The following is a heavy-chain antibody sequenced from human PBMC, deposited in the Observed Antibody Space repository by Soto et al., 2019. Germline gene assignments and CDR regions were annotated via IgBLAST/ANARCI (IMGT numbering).Heavy chain of an antibody. D-gene: IGHD2-8*01. CDR3: ARYLRLDIVLMVYARKRIQLHDRGQNYYYGMDV. V-gene: IGHV1-69*13. CDR2: IIPIFGTA. CDR1: GGTFSSYA. J-gene: IGHJ6*02. Sequence: SVKVSCKASGGTFSSYAISWVRQAPGQGLEWMGGIIPIFGTANCAQKFQGRVTITADESTSTAYMELSSLRSEDTAVYYCARYLRLDIVLMVYARKRIQLHDRGQNYYYGMDVWGQGTTVTVS.